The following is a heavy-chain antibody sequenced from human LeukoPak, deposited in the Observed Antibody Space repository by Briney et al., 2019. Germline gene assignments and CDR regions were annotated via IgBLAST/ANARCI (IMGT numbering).Heavy chain of an antibody. CDR3: ARARSYYDSSGYYYGY. J-gene: IGHJ4*02. Sequence: GGSLRLSCAASGFIVSSNYMTWVRQAPGKGLEWVSVIYSGGSTYYADSVKGRFTSSRDNSKNTLYLQMNSLRAEDTAVYYCARARSYYDSSGYYYGYWGQGTLVTVSS. CDR2: IYSGGST. D-gene: IGHD3-22*01. V-gene: IGHV3-53*01. CDR1: GFIVSSNY.